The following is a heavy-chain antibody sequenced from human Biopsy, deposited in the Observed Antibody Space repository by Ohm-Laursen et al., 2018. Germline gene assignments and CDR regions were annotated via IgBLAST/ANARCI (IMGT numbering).Heavy chain of an antibody. CDR3: AADINVWNVNY. V-gene: IGHV1-24*01. CDR2: FAPENGKT. Sequence: SVKVSCKVSGYTLNELSMHWVRQVPGKGLEWMGGFAPENGKTVYAQNFQARVSLTENTSTDTAYMELRSLRSEDTAVYYCAADINVWNVNYWGQGTQVTVSS. D-gene: IGHD1-1*01. CDR1: GYTLNELS. J-gene: IGHJ4*02.